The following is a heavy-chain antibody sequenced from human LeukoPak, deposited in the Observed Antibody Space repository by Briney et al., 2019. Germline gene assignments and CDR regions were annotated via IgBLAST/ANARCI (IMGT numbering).Heavy chain of an antibody. D-gene: IGHD3-22*01. J-gene: IGHJ4*02. Sequence: PSQTLSLTCNVSGGSISSGDYYWSWIRQPPGKGLEWIGYIYYSGSTYYNPSLKSRVTISVDTSKNQFSLKLSSVTAADTAVYYCARAPQYYYDSSGYSDYWGQGTLVTVSS. CDR1: GGSISSGDYY. CDR3: ARAPQYYYDSSGYSDY. V-gene: IGHV4-30-4*01. CDR2: IYYSGST.